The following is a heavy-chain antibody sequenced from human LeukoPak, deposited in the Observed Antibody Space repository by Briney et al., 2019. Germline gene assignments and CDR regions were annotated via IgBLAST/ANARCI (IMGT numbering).Heavy chain of an antibody. D-gene: IGHD2-15*01. J-gene: IGHJ3*01. CDR2: IWYDGSNK. CDR1: DFTFSSYG. V-gene: IGHV3-33*06. CDR3: AKPRDIDSWAFDV. Sequence: QPGRSLRLSCAASDFTFSSYGMHWVRQAPGKGLEWVALIWYDGSNKFYADSVKGRFTISRDNSKNTLYLQMNSLRTEDTAVFYCAKPRDIDSWAFDVWGQGTMVTVSS.